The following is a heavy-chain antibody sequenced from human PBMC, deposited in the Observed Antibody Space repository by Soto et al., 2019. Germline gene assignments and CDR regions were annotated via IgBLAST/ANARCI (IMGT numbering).Heavy chain of an antibody. Sequence: QEQLVQSGAEVKKPGASVKISCKASGYTFNTYDINWVRQATGQGLEWMGWMNPESGSTGFAQSFQGRITLTGNTSINTVYMEVSSLTHEDTAVYFCARSGATGYYSTHYYGMDVWGPGTTVTVSS. V-gene: IGHV1-8*01. CDR2: MNPESGST. J-gene: IGHJ6*02. D-gene: IGHD3-9*01. CDR3: ARSGATGYYSTHYYGMDV. CDR1: GYTFNTYD.